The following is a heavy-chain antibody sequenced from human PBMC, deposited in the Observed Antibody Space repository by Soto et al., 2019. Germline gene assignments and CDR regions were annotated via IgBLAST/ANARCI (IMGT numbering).Heavy chain of an antibody. V-gene: IGHV1-46*01. D-gene: IGHD6-6*01. Sequence: ASVKVSCKASGYTFTIYYMHWVRQAPGQGLEWMGIINPSGGSTSYAQKFQGRVTMTRDTSTSTVYMELSSLRSEDTAVYYCARELYSSSSEAPRDYYGMDVWGQGTTVTVSS. CDR2: INPSGGST. CDR1: GYTFTIYY. J-gene: IGHJ6*02. CDR3: ARELYSSSSEAPRDYYGMDV.